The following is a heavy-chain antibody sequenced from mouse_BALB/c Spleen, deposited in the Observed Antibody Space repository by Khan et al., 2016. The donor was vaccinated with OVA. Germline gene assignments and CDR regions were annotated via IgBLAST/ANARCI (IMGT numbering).Heavy chain of an antibody. CDR1: GDSITSGF. Sequence: VKLLESGPSLVTPSQTLSLTCSVTGDSITSGFWNWIRKFPGNKFEYLGYITYSGNTYYNPSLKSRISFTRDTSKRQYFLQLNSVTTEDTATYFYARSYGRYAVDYWGQGTTVTVSS. J-gene: IGHJ4*01. CDR2: ITYSGNT. V-gene: IGHV3-8*02. CDR3: ARSYGRYAVDY. D-gene: IGHD1-1*01.